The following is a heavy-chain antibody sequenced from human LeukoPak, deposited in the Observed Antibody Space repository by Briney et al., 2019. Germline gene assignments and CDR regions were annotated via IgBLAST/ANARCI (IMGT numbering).Heavy chain of an antibody. CDR1: GYTFTSYY. CDR2: INPSGGST. D-gene: IGHD3-22*01. V-gene: IGHV1-46*01. Sequence: ASVKVSCKASGYTFTSYYMHWVRQAPGQGLEWMGIINPSGGSTSYAQKFQGRVTMTRDTSTSTVYMELSSLRSDDTAVYYCARLLSSSGYYYYRRSWYFDYWGQGTLVTVSS. J-gene: IGHJ4*02. CDR3: ARLLSSSGYYYYRRSWYFDY.